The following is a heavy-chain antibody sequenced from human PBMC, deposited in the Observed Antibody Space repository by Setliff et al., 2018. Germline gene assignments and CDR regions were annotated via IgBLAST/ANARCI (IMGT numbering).Heavy chain of an antibody. CDR3: ARDGGMGMIKGYYYGLDV. CDR2: ISSSGSI. D-gene: IGHD3-16*01. CDR1: GFTFSSYT. J-gene: IGHJ6*02. V-gene: IGHV3-48*03. Sequence: GGSLRLSCAASGFTFSSYTMNWVRQGPGKGLEWVAYISSSGSIYYANSVKGRFTISRDNAKNSLYLQMNSLRAEDTAVYYCARDGGMGMIKGYYYGLDVWGQGTLVTVSS.